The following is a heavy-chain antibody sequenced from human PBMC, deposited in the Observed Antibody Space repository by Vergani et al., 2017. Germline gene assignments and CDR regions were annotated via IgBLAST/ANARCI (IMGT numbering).Heavy chain of an antibody. CDR1: GFNFSSYA. Sequence: EVQLLESGGGLVQPGGSLRLSCAASGFNFSSYAMSWVRQVPGKGLEWVSGISGSGGNIYYANSVKGRFTISRDNSKNTLYLQMNSLRADDTAVYYCAKGVYCSSTSCYEGRGYYYGMGVWGQGTTVTFSS. V-gene: IGHV3-23*01. CDR2: ISGSGGNI. D-gene: IGHD2-2*01. CDR3: AKGVYCSSTSCYEGRGYYYGMGV. J-gene: IGHJ6*02.